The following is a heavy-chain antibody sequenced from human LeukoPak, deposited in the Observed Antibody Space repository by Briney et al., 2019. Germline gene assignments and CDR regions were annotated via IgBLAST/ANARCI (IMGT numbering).Heavy chain of an antibody. J-gene: IGHJ5*02. CDR2: LTGYGGA. CDR3: AKGAAAGKVDWFDP. D-gene: IGHD6-13*01. V-gene: IGHV3-23*01. Sequence: PGGSLRLSCEASGLSLTNYAMMWVRQAAGKGLQWILTLTGYGGAYYADSGEGRFIISRDISKNTMFLQMYSLRAEDTAVYYCAKGAAAGKVDWFDPWGQGTLVTVSS. CDR1: GLSLTNYA.